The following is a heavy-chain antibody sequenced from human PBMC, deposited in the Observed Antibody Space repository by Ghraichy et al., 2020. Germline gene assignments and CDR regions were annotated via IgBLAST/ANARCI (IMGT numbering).Heavy chain of an antibody. D-gene: IGHD3-3*01. V-gene: IGHV3-74*01. CDR1: GFTFSTYW. CDR2: INGDGTTI. Sequence: GGSLRLSCAASGFTFSTYWMHWVREVPGKGLVWVSRINGDGTTINYANSVRGRFTTSRDNAKNTLHLQMNSLTVDDTAVYYCARAPYWSRPDDLWGQGTLVTVTS. CDR3: ARAPYWSRPDDL. J-gene: IGHJ5*02.